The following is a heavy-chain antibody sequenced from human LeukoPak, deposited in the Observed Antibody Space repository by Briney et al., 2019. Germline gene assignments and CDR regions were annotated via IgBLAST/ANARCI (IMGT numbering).Heavy chain of an antibody. CDR3: AREYKGWYYFDY. Sequence: PSETLSLTCTVSGGSVSSDIYYWTWIRQPPGKGLEWIWYFYYNGNTNYNPSLKSRVTISVDTSKNQFSLKLSSVTAADTAVYYCAREYKGWYYFDYWGQGTLVTVSS. CDR1: GGSVSSDIYY. D-gene: IGHD6-19*01. V-gene: IGHV4-61*01. J-gene: IGHJ4*02. CDR2: FYYNGNT.